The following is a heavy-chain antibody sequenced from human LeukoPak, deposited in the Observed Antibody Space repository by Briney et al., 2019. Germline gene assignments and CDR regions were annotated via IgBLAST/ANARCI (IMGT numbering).Heavy chain of an antibody. Sequence: GGSLRLSCAASGFTFSDYYMNWIRQAPGKGLECVSYISGSGGTIYYADSVKGRFTISRDNAENLLYLQMNNLRAEDTAVYYCARDRADDDSSGYIYRDFAYWGQGNLVTVSP. J-gene: IGHJ4*02. D-gene: IGHD3-22*01. CDR2: ISGSGGTI. CDR3: ARDRADDDSSGYIYRDFAY. V-gene: IGHV3-11*04. CDR1: GFTFSDYY.